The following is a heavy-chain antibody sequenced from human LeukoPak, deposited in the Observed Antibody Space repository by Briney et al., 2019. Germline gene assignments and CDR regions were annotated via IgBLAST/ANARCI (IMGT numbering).Heavy chain of an antibody. Sequence: ASVKVSCKASGYTFTSNYIHWVRQAPGQGLEWMGMIYPRDGSTSYAQKFQGRVTATRDTSTSTVHMELSGLRSEDTAVYYCARDGGAAAGTDYWGQGTLVTVSS. V-gene: IGHV1-46*01. D-gene: IGHD6-13*01. CDR2: IYPRDGST. CDR1: GYTFTSNY. J-gene: IGHJ4*02. CDR3: ARDGGAAAGTDY.